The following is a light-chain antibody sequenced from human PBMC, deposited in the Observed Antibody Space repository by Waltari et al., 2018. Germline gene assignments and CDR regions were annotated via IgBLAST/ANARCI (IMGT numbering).Light chain of an antibody. V-gene: IGKV3-11*01. CDR1: QSISTY. CDR3: QQRSNWPLT. J-gene: IGKJ4*01. Sequence: DIVLTQSPATLSLSPGERATLSCRASQSISTYLAWYQHKPGQSPRRDMYDASNRANGIPARFTGSGSGTDFTLTISSLEPEDFAVYYCQQRSNWPLTFGGGTKVEIK. CDR2: DAS.